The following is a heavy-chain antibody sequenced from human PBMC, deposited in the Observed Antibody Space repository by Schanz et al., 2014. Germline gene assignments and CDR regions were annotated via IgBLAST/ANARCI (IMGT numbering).Heavy chain of an antibody. CDR3: ARGRGFYDY. J-gene: IGHJ4*02. Sequence: QVQLEQSGAEVKKPGASVKVSCKLSGGTFSSYTISWMRQAPGQGLEWMGKIIPVLNIATYAQRFQGRVSITADTSTNTAYMELSSLTSEDTAVHYCARGRGFYDYWGQGTLVTVSS. V-gene: IGHV1-69*02. CDR2: IIPVLNIA. CDR1: GGTFSSYT. D-gene: IGHD3-10*01.